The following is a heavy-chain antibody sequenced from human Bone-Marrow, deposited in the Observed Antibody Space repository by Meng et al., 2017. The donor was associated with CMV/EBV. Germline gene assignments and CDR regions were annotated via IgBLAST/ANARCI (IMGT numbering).Heavy chain of an antibody. CDR3: ARDYVVAAANDYGMDV. CDR2: IKQDGSEK. Sequence: GESLKISCAASGFTFSSYWMSWVRQAPGKGLEWVANIKQDGSEKYYVDSVKGRFTISRDNAKNSLYLQMNSLRAEDTAVYYCARDYVVAAANDYGMDVWGQGTTVTVSS. D-gene: IGHD6-13*01. CDR1: GFTFSSYW. V-gene: IGHV3-7*01. J-gene: IGHJ6*02.